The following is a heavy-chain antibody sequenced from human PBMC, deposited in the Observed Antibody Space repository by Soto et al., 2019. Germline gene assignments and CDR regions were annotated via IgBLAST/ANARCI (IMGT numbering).Heavy chain of an antibody. J-gene: IGHJ4*02. Sequence: GGSLRLSCAASGFTFSSYAMSWVRQAPGKGLEWVSAISGSGGSTYYADSVKGRFTISRDNSKNTLYLQMNSLRAEDTAVYYCAKDRGASSGWDYFDVWGQGTRVTVSS. CDR3: AKDRGASSGWDYFDV. CDR2: ISGSGGST. CDR1: GFTFSSYA. D-gene: IGHD6-19*01. V-gene: IGHV3-23*01.